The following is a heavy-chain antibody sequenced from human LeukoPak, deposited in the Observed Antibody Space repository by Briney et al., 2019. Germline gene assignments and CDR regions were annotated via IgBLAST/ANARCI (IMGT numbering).Heavy chain of an antibody. V-gene: IGHV1-69*05. D-gene: IGHD6-13*01. CDR1: GGTFSIYA. Sequence: ASGKVCCKASGGTFSIYAISWVRQAPGQGLGWMWAIIPIFGTANYAQKFQGRVTITTDESTSTAYMELSSLRSEDTAVYYCARDPSRSSSHFDYWGQGTLVTVSS. CDR2: IIPIFGTA. J-gene: IGHJ4*02. CDR3: ARDPSRSSSHFDY.